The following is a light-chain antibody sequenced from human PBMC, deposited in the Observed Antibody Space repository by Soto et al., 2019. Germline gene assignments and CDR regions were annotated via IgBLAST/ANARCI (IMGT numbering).Light chain of an antibody. Sequence: EIVLSKSPATLSLYPGERATLSCRASQSVSSYLAWYQQKPGQAPRLLIYDASNRATGIPARFSGSGSGTDFTPTISSLESEDFALYYCPQRSNWPPTFCGVTKV. CDR1: QSVSSY. J-gene: IGKJ4*01. V-gene: IGKV3-11*01. CDR2: DAS. CDR3: PQRSNWPPT.